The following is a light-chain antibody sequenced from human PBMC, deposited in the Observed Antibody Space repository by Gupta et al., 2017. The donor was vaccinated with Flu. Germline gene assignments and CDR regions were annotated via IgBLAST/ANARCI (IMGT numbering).Light chain of an antibody. CDR2: EAS. Sequence: GTPFSSPGKTATPTARLSRHVTTNYLAWYQQKPGQAPKFLMYEASYRDTGIPDRFSGGGSGTEFTLTISSLEPGDVGVYYCQQFCSIPITFGQGTKLEIK. CDR3: QQFCSIPIT. CDR1: RHVTTNY. V-gene: IGKV3-20*01. J-gene: IGKJ2*01.